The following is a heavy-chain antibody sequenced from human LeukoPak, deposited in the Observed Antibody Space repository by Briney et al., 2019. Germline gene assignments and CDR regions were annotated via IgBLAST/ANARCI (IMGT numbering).Heavy chain of an antibody. V-gene: IGHV4/OR15-8*01. CDR1: GGSIDSTNW. Sequence: SETLSLTCDVSGGSIDSTNWWNWVPQPPGKGLEWIGEIHHDGRINYNPSLKSRVTLSVDKSKNQFSLRLNSVTAADTAMYYCARSHDHLWGNYPDYWGQGTLVTVSS. D-gene: IGHD3-16*02. CDR2: IHHDGRI. J-gene: IGHJ4*02. CDR3: ARSHDHLWGNYPDY.